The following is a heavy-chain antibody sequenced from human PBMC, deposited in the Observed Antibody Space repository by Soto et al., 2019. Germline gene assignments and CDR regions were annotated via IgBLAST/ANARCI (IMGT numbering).Heavy chain of an antibody. CDR2: IYYSGST. Sequence: SETLSLTCTVSGGSISSYYWSWIRQPPGKGLEWIGYIYYSGSTNYNPSLKSRVTISVDTSKNQFSLKLSSVTAADTAVYYCARERDCSGGSCERGWFDPWGQGTLVTVSS. CDR3: ARERDCSGGSCERGWFDP. V-gene: IGHV4-59*01. D-gene: IGHD2-15*01. CDR1: GGSISSYY. J-gene: IGHJ5*02.